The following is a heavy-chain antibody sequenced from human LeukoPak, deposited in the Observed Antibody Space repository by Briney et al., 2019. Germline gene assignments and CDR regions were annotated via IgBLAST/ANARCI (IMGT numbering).Heavy chain of an antibody. V-gene: IGHV3-23*01. CDR2: ISGSGDST. J-gene: IGHJ6*02. D-gene: IGHD3-10*01. CDR1: GFTFSNYA. Sequence: GGSLRLPCAASGFTFSNYAMSWVRQAPGKGLEWVSAISGSGDSTYYADSLKGRFTISRDNSKNTLFLQMNSLRAEDTAVYYCAKDRARYGSGTYYNGYYYGMDVWGQGTTVTVSS. CDR3: AKDRARYGSGTYYNGYYYGMDV.